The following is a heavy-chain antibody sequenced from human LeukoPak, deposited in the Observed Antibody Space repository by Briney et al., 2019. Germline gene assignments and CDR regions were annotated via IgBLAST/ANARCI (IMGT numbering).Heavy chain of an antibody. CDR3: ARRPVLRYFDWLIPGWFDP. CDR2: INHSGST. Sequence: SETLSLTCAVYGGSFSGYYWSWIRQPPGKGLEWIGEINHSGSTNYNPSLKSRVTISVDTSKNQFSLKLSSVTAADTAVYYCARRPVLRYFDWLIPGWFDPWGQGTLVTVSS. D-gene: IGHD3-9*01. J-gene: IGHJ5*02. CDR1: GGSFSGYY. V-gene: IGHV4-34*01.